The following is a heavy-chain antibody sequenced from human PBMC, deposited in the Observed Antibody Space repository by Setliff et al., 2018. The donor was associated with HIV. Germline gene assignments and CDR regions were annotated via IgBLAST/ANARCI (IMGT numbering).Heavy chain of an antibody. D-gene: IGHD4-4*01. CDR3: ARFRLYHYSNKVDY. J-gene: IGHJ4*02. Sequence: GGSLRLSCAASGFIFGDYAMHWVRQAPGKGLEWVSGISWKSGSLGYADSVKGRFTISRDNAKNSLYLQMNSLRAEDTAVYYCARFRLYHYSNKVDYWGQGALVTVS. CDR1: GFIFGDYA. CDR2: ISWKSGSL. V-gene: IGHV3-9*01.